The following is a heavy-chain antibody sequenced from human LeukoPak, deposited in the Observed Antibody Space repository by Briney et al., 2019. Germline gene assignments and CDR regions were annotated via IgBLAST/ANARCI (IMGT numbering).Heavy chain of an antibody. V-gene: IGHV1-18*01. CDR1: GYTFTSYG. D-gene: IGHD2-2*01. Sequence: ASVKVSCKASGYTFTSYGISWVRQAPGQGLEWMGWISAYNGNTNYAQKLQGRVTMTTDTSMSTAYMELRSLRSDDTAVYYCARGVPAAEIYYYYYYMDVWGKGTTVTVSS. J-gene: IGHJ6*03. CDR2: ISAYNGNT. CDR3: ARGVPAAEIYYYYYYMDV.